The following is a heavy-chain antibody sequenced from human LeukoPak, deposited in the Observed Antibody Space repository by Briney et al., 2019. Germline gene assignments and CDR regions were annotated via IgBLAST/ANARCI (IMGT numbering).Heavy chain of an antibody. CDR2: VYYSGST. D-gene: IGHD6-6*01. CDR3: DGIAAPSAPVY. CDR1: GGSISSYY. Sequence: SETLSLTCTVSGGSISSYYWSWIRQPPGKGLEWVGYVYYSGSTYYNPSLKSRVTISVDTSKNQFSLKLSSVTAADTAVYYCDGIAAPSAPVYWGQGTLVTVSS. V-gene: IGHV4-59*04. J-gene: IGHJ4*02.